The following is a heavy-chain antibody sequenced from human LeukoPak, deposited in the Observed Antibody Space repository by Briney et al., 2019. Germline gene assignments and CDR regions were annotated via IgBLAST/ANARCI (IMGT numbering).Heavy chain of an antibody. Sequence: GASVKVSCKASGYTFTGYYMHWVRQAPGQGLEWMGWINPNSGGTNYAQKFQGRVTMTRDTSISTAYMELSRLRSDDTAVYYCATDVAKTAPAAPFYWGQGTLVTVSS. CDR2: INPNSGGT. V-gene: IGHV1-2*02. CDR1: GYTFTGYY. J-gene: IGHJ4*02. D-gene: IGHD2-2*01. CDR3: ATDVAKTAPAAPFY.